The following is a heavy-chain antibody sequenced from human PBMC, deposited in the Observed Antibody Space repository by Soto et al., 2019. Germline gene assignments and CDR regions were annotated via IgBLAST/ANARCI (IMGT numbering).Heavy chain of an antibody. J-gene: IGHJ6*02. CDR1: GGTFSSYA. Sequence: ASVKVSCKASGGTFSSYAISWVQQAPGQGLEWTGGIIPIFGTANYAQKLQGRVTITADESTSTAYMELSSLRSEDTAVYYCARARYSSGWYWNNYYYGMDVWGQGTTVTVSS. D-gene: IGHD6-19*01. CDR3: ARARYSSGWYWNNYYYGMDV. CDR2: IIPIFGTA. V-gene: IGHV1-69*13.